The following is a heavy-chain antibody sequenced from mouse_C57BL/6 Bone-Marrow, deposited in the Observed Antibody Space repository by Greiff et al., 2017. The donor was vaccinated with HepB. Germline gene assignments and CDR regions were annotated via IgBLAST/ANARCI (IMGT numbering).Heavy chain of an antibody. D-gene: IGHD1-2*01. Sequence: VHLVESGAELARPGASVKLSCKASGYTFTSYGISWVKQRTGQGLEWIGEIYPRSGNTYYNEKFKGKATLTADKSSSTAYMELRSLTSEDSAVYFCARRLFYAMDYWGQGTSVTVSS. J-gene: IGHJ4*01. CDR2: IYPRSGNT. CDR1: GYTFTSYG. V-gene: IGHV1-81*01. CDR3: ARRLFYAMDY.